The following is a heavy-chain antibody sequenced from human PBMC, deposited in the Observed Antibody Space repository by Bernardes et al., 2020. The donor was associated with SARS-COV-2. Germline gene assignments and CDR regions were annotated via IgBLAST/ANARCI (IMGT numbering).Heavy chain of an antibody. CDR1: GFTFSSYS. V-gene: IGHV3-64D*06. Sequence: RGSLRLSCSASGFTFSSYSMHWVRQAPGKGLVYVSGLSSDGDNKQYADSVEDRFTISRDNSKDTLYLQLTSLRLEDTAVYYCVKADYKFFWPSSGWGGHFFDNWGQGSLLTVYS. CDR2: LSSDGDNK. CDR3: VKADYKFFWPSSGWGGHFFDN. J-gene: IGHJ4*02. D-gene: IGHD6-19*01.